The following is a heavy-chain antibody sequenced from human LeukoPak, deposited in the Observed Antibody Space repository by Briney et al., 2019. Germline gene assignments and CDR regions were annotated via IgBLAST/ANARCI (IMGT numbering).Heavy chain of an antibody. CDR3: VRDLGHSRHYFEY. J-gene: IGHJ4*02. Sequence: GGSLTLSCAASGFTFSTYFMNWVRQTPGRGLEWMACINQDESETYYVDSVRGRFTISRDNTKNSVYLQMNSLRAEDTAVYYCVRDLGHSRHYFEYWGQGALVTVSS. CDR2: INQDESET. CDR1: GFTFSTYF. D-gene: IGHD7-27*01. V-gene: IGHV3-7*01.